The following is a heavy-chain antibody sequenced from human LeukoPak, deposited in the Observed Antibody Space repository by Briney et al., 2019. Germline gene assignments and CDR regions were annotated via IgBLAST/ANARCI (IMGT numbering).Heavy chain of an antibody. CDR1: GDTFINYY. CDR3: ASGDGEAASLWENWFDP. CDR2: INPSSGRT. Sequence: ASVKVSCKASGDTFINYYIHWGRQAPVQGLEWMGIINPSSGRTSYAQKFQGRVIMTRDMPTSTVYMESSSLRSEDTAVYYCASGDGEAASLWENWFDPWGQGSLVTVSS. J-gene: IGHJ5*02. V-gene: IGHV1-46*01. D-gene: IGHD6-13*01.